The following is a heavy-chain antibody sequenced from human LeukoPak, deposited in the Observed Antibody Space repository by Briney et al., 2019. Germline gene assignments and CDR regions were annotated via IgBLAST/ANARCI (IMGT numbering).Heavy chain of an antibody. Sequence: ASVKVSCKASGYTFTSYGISWVRQAPGQGLEWMGWISAYNGNTNYAQKLQGRVTMTTDTSTSTAYMELRSLRSDDTAVYYRARDDSGLGYCSGGICSFDYWGQGTLVTVSS. D-gene: IGHD2-15*01. CDR1: GYTFTSYG. J-gene: IGHJ4*02. CDR2: ISAYNGNT. V-gene: IGHV1-18*01. CDR3: ARDDSGLGYCSGGICSFDY.